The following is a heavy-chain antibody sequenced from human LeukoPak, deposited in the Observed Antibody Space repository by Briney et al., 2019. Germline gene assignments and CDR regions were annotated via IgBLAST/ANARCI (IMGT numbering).Heavy chain of an antibody. J-gene: IGHJ5*02. CDR1: GFTFSSYG. Sequence: GGSLRLSCAASGFTFSSYGMSWVRQAPGKGLEWVSSISSSSSYIYYADSVKGRFTISRDNAKNSLYLQMNSLRAEDTAVYYCARALFNYYDSSGFLPWGQGTLVTVSS. CDR3: ARALFNYYDSSGFLP. V-gene: IGHV3-21*01. CDR2: ISSSSSYI. D-gene: IGHD3-22*01.